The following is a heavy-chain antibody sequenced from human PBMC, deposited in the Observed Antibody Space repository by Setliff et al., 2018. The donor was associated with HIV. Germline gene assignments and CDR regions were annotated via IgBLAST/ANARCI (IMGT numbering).Heavy chain of an antibody. CDR2: INAGNGNT. D-gene: IGHD3-16*01. CDR1: GYTFTAYV. CDR3: ARGPGAFGGTSVQNFDY. V-gene: IGHV1-3*01. J-gene: IGHJ4*02. Sequence: GASVKVSCKASGYTFTAYVVHWVRQAPGQRLEWMGWINAGNGNTKYSQKFQGRVTFIRDTSASTAYMELSSLRSEDTAVYYCARGPGAFGGTSVQNFDYWGQGTLVTVSS.